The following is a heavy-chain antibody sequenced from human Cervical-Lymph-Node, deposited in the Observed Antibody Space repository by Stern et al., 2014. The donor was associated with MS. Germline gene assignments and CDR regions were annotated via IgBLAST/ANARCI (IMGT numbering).Heavy chain of an antibody. CDR1: GFTFSRYS. CDR2: ISRSSSSI. Sequence: EVQLEESGGGLVKPGGSLRLSCAASGFTFSRYSMNWVRQAPGKGLEWVSSISRSSSSIYYADSVKGRFTISRDNAKNSLYLQMNSLRAEDTAVYYCAREGDAFDIWGQGTMVTVSS. V-gene: IGHV3-21*01. J-gene: IGHJ3*02. CDR3: AREGDAFDI.